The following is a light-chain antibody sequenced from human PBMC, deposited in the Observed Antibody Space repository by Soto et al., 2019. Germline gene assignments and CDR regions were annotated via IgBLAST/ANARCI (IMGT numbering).Light chain of an antibody. CDR1: SSNIGAGYD. Sequence: QAVVTQPPSVSGAPGQRVTISCTGSSSNIGAGYDVHWYQQLPGTAPKLLIYGDNNRPSGVPDRFSGSKSGTSASLASTGLQAEDEADYYCQSYDSRLSSYVFGTGTKLTVL. J-gene: IGLJ1*01. CDR3: QSYDSRLSSYV. V-gene: IGLV1-40*01. CDR2: GDN.